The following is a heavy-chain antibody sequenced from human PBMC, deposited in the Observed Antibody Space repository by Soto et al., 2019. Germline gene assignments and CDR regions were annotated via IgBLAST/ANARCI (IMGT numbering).Heavy chain of an antibody. CDR3: ARDSIAAAGTWFDP. CDR1: GGSISSYY. J-gene: IGHJ5*02. V-gene: IGHV4-59*01. CDR2: IYYSGST. D-gene: IGHD6-13*01. Sequence: QVQLQESGPGLVKPSETLSLTCTVSGGSISSYYWSWIRQPPGKGLEWIGYIYYSGSTNYNPSLKSRVTISVDTSKNQFSLKLSSVTAADTAVYYCARDSIAAAGTWFDPWGQGTLVTVSS.